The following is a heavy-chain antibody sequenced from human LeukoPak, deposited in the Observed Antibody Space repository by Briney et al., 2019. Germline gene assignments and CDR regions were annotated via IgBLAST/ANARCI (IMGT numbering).Heavy chain of an antibody. CDR2: IWYDGSNK. CDR3: ARDSTITTTYYYYYGMDV. J-gene: IGHJ6*02. D-gene: IGHD1-14*01. V-gene: IGHV3-33*08. Sequence: GGSLRLSCEASGFSFSAFAMHWVRQAPGKGLEWVAVIWYDGSNKYYADSVKGRFTISRDNSKNTLYLQMNSLRAEDTAVYYCARDSTITTTYYYYYGMDVWGQGTTVTVSS. CDR1: GFSFSAFA.